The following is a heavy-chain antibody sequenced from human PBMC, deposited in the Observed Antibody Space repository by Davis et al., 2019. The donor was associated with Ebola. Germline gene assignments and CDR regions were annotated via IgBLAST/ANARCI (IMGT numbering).Heavy chain of an antibody. CDR1: GGSISSSSYY. J-gene: IGHJ1*01. Sequence: SETLSLTCTVSGGSISSSSYYWGWIRQHPGKGLEWIGYIYYSGSTYYNPSLKSRVTISVDTSKNQFSLKLSSVTAADTAVYYCARRGIAVAGTGYFQHWGQGTLVTVSS. D-gene: IGHD6-19*01. CDR2: IYYSGST. V-gene: IGHV4-31*03. CDR3: ARRGIAVAGTGYFQH.